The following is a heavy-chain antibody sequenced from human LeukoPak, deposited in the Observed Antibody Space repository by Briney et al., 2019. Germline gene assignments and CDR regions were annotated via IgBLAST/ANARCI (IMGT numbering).Heavy chain of an antibody. Sequence: GGSLRLSCAASGFTFSSYVMQWVRQAPGKGLEYVSAISSNGGSTYYAKSVKGRFPISRDNSKNTLYLQMGSLRDEDMAVYFCARVSGYCGGSSCYLDYWGQGTLVTVSS. CDR1: GFTFSSYV. J-gene: IGHJ4*02. CDR3: ARVSGYCGGSSCYLDY. D-gene: IGHD2-2*01. V-gene: IGHV3-64*01. CDR2: ISSNGGST.